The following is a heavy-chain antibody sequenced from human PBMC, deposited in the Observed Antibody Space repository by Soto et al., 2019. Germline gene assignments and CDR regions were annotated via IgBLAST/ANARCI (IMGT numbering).Heavy chain of an antibody. Sequence: PGGSLRLSCISSGFTFRTYTMNWVRQAPGKGLEWVSGIRGFSPYTFYAESVKGRFTISRDNAKNSLDLQMGSLRAEDTAVYYCARDRGYDAHDYYYNAMDVWGQGTTVTVSS. CDR3: ARDRGYDAHDYYYNAMDV. CDR2: IRGFSPYT. V-gene: IGHV3-21*01. J-gene: IGHJ6*02. CDR1: GFTFRTYT. D-gene: IGHD3-10*01.